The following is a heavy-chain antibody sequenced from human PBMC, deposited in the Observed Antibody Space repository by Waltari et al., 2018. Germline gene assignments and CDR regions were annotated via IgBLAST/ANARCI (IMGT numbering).Heavy chain of an antibody. CDR3: ARMVGYCSGGRCFSPYYFDF. V-gene: IGHV2-70*15. J-gene: IGHJ4*02. D-gene: IGHD2-15*01. CDR2: IDWDDDT. Sequence: QVTLRASGPALVKPTQTLTLTCTFSGFSLSTSGMCVSWIRQPPGKALEWLARIDWDDDTYYRTSLKTRLTISKDTSKNQVVLSMTNVDPVDTATYYCARMVGYCSGGRCFSPYYFDFWGQGTLVTVSS. CDR1: GFSLSTSGMC.